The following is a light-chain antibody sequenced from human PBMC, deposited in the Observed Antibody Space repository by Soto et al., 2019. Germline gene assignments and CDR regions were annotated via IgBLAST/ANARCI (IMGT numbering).Light chain of an antibody. CDR3: QQYTHLPRT. V-gene: IGKV3-15*01. CDR1: QSVSSN. J-gene: IGKJ1*01. Sequence: ETVMTQSPATLSGAPGEIATLSCRARQSVSSNFSWYQQTPGQAPRLLIYGASTRATGIPARFSGSGSGTEFTLTISSLQSEDFAVYYCQQYTHLPRTFGQGTKGDVK. CDR2: GAS.